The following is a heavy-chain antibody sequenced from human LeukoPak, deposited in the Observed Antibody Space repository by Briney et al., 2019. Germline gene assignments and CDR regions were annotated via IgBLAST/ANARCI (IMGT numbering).Heavy chain of an antibody. Sequence: PSETLSLTCAVYGGSFSGYYWSWIRQPPGKGLEWIGEINHSGSTNYNPSLKSRVTISVDTSKNRFSLKLSSVTAADTAVYYCARAAGLATMVRGPGDYWGQGTLVTVSS. CDR2: INHSGST. D-gene: IGHD3-10*01. J-gene: IGHJ4*02. CDR1: GGSFSGYY. CDR3: ARAAGLATMVRGPGDY. V-gene: IGHV4-34*01.